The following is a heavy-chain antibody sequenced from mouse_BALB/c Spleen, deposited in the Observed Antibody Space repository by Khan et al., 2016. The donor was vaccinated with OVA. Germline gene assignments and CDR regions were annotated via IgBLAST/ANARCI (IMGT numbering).Heavy chain of an antibody. J-gene: IGHJ3*01. V-gene: IGHV3-2*02. Sequence: EVQLQESGPGLVKPSQSLSLTCTVTGYSITSDYAWNWIRQFPGNKLEWMGYITYSGSTSYIPSLKSRISITRDTSKNQFFLQLNSVTSEDTATXSCARGRAYWGQGTLVTVSA. D-gene: IGHD3-3*01. CDR2: ITYSGST. CDR3: ARGRAY. CDR1: GYSITSDYA.